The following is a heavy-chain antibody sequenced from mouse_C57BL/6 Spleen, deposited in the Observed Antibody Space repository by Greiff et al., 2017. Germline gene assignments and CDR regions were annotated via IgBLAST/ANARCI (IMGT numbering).Heavy chain of an antibody. J-gene: IGHJ2*01. CDR3: ARSVRITKVDD. D-gene: IGHD1-1*01. CDR2: IYPGDGDT. CDR1: GHAFSSYW. V-gene: IGHV1-80*01. Sequence: QVHVKQSGAELVKPGASVKISCKASGHAFSSYWMNWVKQRPGKGLEWIGQIYPGDGDTNYNGKFKGKATMTADKSSSTAYMQLSSLTSEDSAVYFCARSVRITKVDDWGQGTTLTVAS.